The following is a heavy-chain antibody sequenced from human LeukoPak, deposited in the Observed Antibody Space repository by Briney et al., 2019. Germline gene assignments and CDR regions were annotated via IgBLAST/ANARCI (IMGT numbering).Heavy chain of an antibody. D-gene: IGHD3-10*01. J-gene: IGHJ6*03. CDR2: ISESGGNT. V-gene: IGHV3-23*01. Sequence: GGSLRLSCAASGFTFSSYWMHWVRQAPGKGLVWVSTISESGGNTFYADSVKGRFTISRDNSKHTLYLQMNSLRAEDTAVYYCAKFVNYGNYYYYYYMDVWGKGTTVTVSS. CDR1: GFTFSSYW. CDR3: AKFVNYGNYYYYYYMDV.